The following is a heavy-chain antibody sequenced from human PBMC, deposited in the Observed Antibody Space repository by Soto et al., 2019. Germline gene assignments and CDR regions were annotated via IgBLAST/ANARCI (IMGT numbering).Heavy chain of an antibody. Sequence: AQTLSLTCAVSGGSISSGGYSWSWIRQPPGKGLEWIGYIYHSGSTYYNPSLKSRVTISVDRSKNQFSLKLSSVTAADTAVYYCARAGGLGAVAADYWGQGTLVTVSS. CDR3: ARAGGLGAVAADY. V-gene: IGHV4-30-2*01. J-gene: IGHJ4*02. CDR2: IYHSGST. CDR1: GGSISSGGYS. D-gene: IGHD6-19*01.